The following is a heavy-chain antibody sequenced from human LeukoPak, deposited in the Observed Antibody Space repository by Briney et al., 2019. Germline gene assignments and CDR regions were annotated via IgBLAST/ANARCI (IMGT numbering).Heavy chain of an antibody. Sequence: SAALLLLSSAAGGAFISSCYWRWIRQPPGGVLEWSGDIYYSGSTNYNPSLKRRGTISVDTSKNQFSLKLSSVTAADTAVYSCARKGNDYGDYGDWFDPWGQGTLVTVSS. V-gene: IGHV4-59*01. CDR1: GGAFISSCY. J-gene: IGHJ5*02. CDR3: ARKGNDYGDYGDWFDP. CDR2: IYYSGST. D-gene: IGHD4-17*01.